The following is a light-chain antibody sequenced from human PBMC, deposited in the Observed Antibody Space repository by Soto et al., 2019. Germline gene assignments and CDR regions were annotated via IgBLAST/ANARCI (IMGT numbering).Light chain of an antibody. CDR2: ATS. CDR1: QSVSSSY. CDR3: QQYGSPRT. V-gene: IGKV3-20*01. Sequence: EIVFTQSPGTLSLSPGQRATLSCRASQSVSSSYLAWYQQNPGQAPRLLIYATSIRATGIPDRFSGTGSGTDFTLTISXLEPEDFAIYYCQQYGSPRTFGQGTKVDIK. J-gene: IGKJ1*01.